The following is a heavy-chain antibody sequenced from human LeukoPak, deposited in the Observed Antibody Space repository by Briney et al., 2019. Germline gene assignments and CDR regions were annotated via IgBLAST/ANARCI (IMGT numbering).Heavy chain of an antibody. J-gene: IGHJ4*02. D-gene: IGHD3-22*01. Sequence: SVKVSCKASGGTFSSYAISWVRQAPGQGLEWMGRIIPILGIANYAQKFQGRVTITADKSTSTAYMELSSLRSEDTAVYYCASSFVVVTTYDYWGQGTLVTVSS. CDR1: GGTFSSYA. CDR3: ASSFVVVTTYDY. V-gene: IGHV1-69*04. CDR2: IIPILGIA.